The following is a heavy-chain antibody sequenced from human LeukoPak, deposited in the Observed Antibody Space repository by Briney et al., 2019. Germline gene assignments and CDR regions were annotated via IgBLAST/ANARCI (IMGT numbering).Heavy chain of an antibody. D-gene: IGHD3-22*01. CDR2: IYYSGST. Sequence: SETLSLTCAVYGGSFSGYYWSWIRQPPGKGLEWIGYIYYSGSTYYNPSLKSRVTISVDTSKNQFSLKLSSVTAADTAVYYCADVKDSSGYSHWGQGTLVTVSS. CDR1: GGSFSGYY. CDR3: ADVKDSSGYSH. J-gene: IGHJ4*02. V-gene: IGHV4-30-4*01.